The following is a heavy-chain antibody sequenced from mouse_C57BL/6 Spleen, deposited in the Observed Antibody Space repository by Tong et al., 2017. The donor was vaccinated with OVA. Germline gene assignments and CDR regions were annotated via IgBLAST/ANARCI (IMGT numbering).Heavy chain of an antibody. CDR1: EYEFPSHD. J-gene: IGHJ2*01. D-gene: IGHD4-1*01. Sequence: EVQLQESGGGLVQPGESLKLSCESNEYEFPSHDMSWVRKTPEKRLELVAAINSDGGSTYYPDTMERRFIISRDNTKKTLYLQMSHLKSEDTAMYYCARVSVGRNYFDYWGQGTTLTVSS. V-gene: IGHV5-2*01. CDR2: INSDGGST. CDR3: ARVSVGRNYFDY.